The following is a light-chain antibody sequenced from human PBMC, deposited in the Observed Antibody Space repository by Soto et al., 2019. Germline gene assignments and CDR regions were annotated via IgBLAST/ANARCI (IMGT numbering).Light chain of an antibody. V-gene: IGKV3-20*01. CDR1: QTVSSS. CDR2: GAS. CDR3: QQYGSSALT. J-gene: IGKJ4*01. Sequence: EIVLTQSPATLSLSPGERATLSCRASQTVSSSLAWYQQKPGQAPRPLIYGASSRPTGIPDRFSGSGSGTDFTLTISRLEPEDFAVYYCQQYGSSALTFGGGTKVDIK.